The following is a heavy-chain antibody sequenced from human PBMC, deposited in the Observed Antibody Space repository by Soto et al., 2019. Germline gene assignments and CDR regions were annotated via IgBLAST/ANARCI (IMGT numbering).Heavy chain of an antibody. Sequence: SVKVSCKASGGTFSSYAISWVRQAPGQGLEWMGGIIPIFGTANYAQKFQGRVTITADESTSTAYMELSSLRSEDTAVYYCARDHLLPSQYSRGWADYWGQGTLVTVSS. CDR3: ARDHLLPSQYSRGWADY. V-gene: IGHV1-69*13. J-gene: IGHJ4*02. D-gene: IGHD6-19*01. CDR2: IIPIFGTA. CDR1: GGTFSSYA.